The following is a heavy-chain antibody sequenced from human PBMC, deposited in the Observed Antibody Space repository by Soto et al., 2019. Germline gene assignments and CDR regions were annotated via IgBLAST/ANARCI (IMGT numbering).Heavy chain of an antibody. CDR2: IYSGGST. V-gene: IGHV3-53*01. D-gene: IGHD2-2*01. J-gene: IGHJ6*02. CDR3: ASRKNISTSWPYYYGMDV. CDR1: GFTVSSNY. Sequence: EVQLVESGGGLIQPGGSLRLSCAASGFTVSSNYMSWVRQAPGKGLEWGSVIYSGGSTYYADSVKGRFTISRDNSKNTMYLQMNSLRAEDTAVYYCASRKNISTSWPYYYGMDVWGQGTTVTVSS.